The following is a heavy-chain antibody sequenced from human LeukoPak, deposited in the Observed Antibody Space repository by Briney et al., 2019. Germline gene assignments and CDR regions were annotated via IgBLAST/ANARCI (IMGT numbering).Heavy chain of an antibody. J-gene: IGHJ3*02. CDR3: AASYVDTAFDI. V-gene: IGHV4-59*08. D-gene: IGHD5-18*01. CDR2: IYYSGTT. CDR1: GGSISSYY. Sequence: SETLSLTCTVSGGSISSYYWSWIRQPPGKGLEWIGYIYYSGTTNYNPSLKSRVTISVDTSKNQFSLKLSSVTAADTAVYYCAASYVDTAFDIWGQGTMVTVSS.